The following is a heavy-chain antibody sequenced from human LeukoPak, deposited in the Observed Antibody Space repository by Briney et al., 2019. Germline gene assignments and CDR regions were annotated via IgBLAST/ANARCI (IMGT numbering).Heavy chain of an antibody. CDR2: IYSGGST. CDR1: GFTVSSNY. CDR3: ARDWRYGDLEPFDY. D-gene: IGHD4-17*01. V-gene: IGHV3-53*04. Sequence: GGSLRLSCAASGFTVSSNYMSWVRQAPGKGLEWVSVIYSGGSTYYADSVKGRFTISRHNSKNTLYLQMNSLRAEDTAVYYCARDWRYGDLEPFDYWGQGTLVTVSS. J-gene: IGHJ4*02.